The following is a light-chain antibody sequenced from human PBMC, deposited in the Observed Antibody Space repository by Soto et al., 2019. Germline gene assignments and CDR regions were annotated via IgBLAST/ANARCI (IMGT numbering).Light chain of an antibody. CDR2: GAS. J-gene: IGKJ5*01. CDR1: QSVSSN. Sequence: EIVMTQSPATLSVSPGERVTLSCRASQSVSSNLAWYQQKPGQSPRLLIYGASTRATDIPARFSGSGSGTEFTLTISSLQSEDFAVYYCQQYINLWTFGQGTRLEIK. V-gene: IGKV3-15*01. CDR3: QQYINLWT.